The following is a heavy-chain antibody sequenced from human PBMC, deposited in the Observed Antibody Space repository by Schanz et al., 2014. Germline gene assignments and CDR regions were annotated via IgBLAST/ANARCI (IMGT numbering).Heavy chain of an antibody. CDR3: ARDASSSDYHLAH. V-gene: IGHV3-20*04. D-gene: IGHD3-22*01. Sequence: EVQLLESGGGLVQPGGSLRLSCAASGFTFENYALTWVRQVPGKGLEWVSRINWSDGGSTGYADSVRGRFTISRDNAKNSLYLEMNSLRVEDTAVYYCARDASSSDYHLAHWGQGTLVTVSS. CDR2: INWSDGGST. J-gene: IGHJ4*02. CDR1: GFTFENYA.